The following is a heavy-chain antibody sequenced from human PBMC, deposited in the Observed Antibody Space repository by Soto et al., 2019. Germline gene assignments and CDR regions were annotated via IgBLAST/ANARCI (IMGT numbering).Heavy chain of an antibody. D-gene: IGHD2-8*01. CDR3: ARDIMGGTFDI. J-gene: IGHJ3*02. Sequence: GGSLRLSCAASGFTFSSYWMSWVRQAPGKGLEWVANIKQDGSEKYYADSVKGRFTISRDNAKNSVYLQMNSLRGEDAAVYYCARDIMGGTFDIWGQGTLVTVSS. CDR1: GFTFSSYW. CDR2: IKQDGSEK. V-gene: IGHV3-7*03.